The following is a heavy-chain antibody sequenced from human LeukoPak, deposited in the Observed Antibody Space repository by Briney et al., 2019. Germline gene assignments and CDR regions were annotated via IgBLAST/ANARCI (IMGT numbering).Heavy chain of an antibody. CDR3: ARDSRFGELLLFDY. J-gene: IGHJ4*02. CDR2: ISSSSSYI. V-gene: IGHV3-21*01. D-gene: IGHD3-10*01. Sequence: GGSLRLSCAASGFTFSSYSMNWVRQAPGKGLEWVSSISSSSSYIYYADSVKGRFTISRDSAKNSLYLQMNSLRAEDTAVYYCARDSRFGELLLFDYWGQGTLVTVSS. CDR1: GFTFSSYS.